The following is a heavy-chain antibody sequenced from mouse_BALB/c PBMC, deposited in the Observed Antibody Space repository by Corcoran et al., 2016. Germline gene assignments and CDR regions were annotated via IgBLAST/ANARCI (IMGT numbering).Heavy chain of an antibody. D-gene: IGHD1-2*01. Sequence: EVQLQQSGPELVKPGASVKMSCKASGYTFTSYVMHWVKQKPGQGLEWIGYINPYNDGTKYNEKFKGKATLTSDKSASTAYMELSSLTSEDSAVYYWARRTANYAMDYWGQGTSVTVSS. V-gene: IGHV1S136*01. CDR2: INPYNDGT. CDR3: ARRTANYAMDY. CDR1: GYTFTSYV. J-gene: IGHJ4*01.